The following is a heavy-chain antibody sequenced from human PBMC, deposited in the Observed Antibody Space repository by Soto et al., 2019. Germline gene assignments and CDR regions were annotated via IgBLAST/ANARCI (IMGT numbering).Heavy chain of an antibody. CDR1: GGSVSSGSYY. J-gene: IGHJ5*02. CDR2: IYYRGST. Sequence: QVQLQESGPGLVKPSETLSLTCTVSGGSVSSGSYYWSWIRQPPGKGLEWIGYIYYRGSTNYNHSLKSRVTISIDTSKNPISLKMSSVTAADTAVYYCARGYYGSGSYYNVDWFDPWGQGTLVTVSP. D-gene: IGHD3-10*01. V-gene: IGHV4-61*01. CDR3: ARGYYGSGSYYNVDWFDP.